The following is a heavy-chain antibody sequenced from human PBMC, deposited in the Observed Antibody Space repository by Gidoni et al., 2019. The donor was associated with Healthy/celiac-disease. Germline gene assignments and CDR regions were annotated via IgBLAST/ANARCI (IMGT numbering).Heavy chain of an antibody. CDR3: ARVTSYYYYGMDV. V-gene: IGHV3-7*01. D-gene: IGHD2-2*01. CDR1: GFTFSSYW. CDR2: IKQDGSEK. J-gene: IGHJ6*02. Sequence: EVQLVESGGGLVQPGGSLRLSCAASGFTFSSYWMSWVRQAPGKGLEWVANIKQDGSEKYYGDSVKGRFTISRDNAKNSLYLQMNSLRAEDTAVYYCARVTSYYYYGMDVWGQGTTVTVSS.